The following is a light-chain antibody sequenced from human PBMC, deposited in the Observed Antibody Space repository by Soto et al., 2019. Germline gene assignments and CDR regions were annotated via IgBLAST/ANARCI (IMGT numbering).Light chain of an antibody. CDR1: KLGDKY. J-gene: IGLJ2*01. CDR2: RDT. CDR3: QAWDSSTAHVV. V-gene: IGLV3-1*01. Sequence: SYELTQPPSVSVSPGQTASITCSGDKLGDKYAYWYQQTPGQSPVLVIYRDTKRPSGIPERLSGSNSGNTATLTISGTQALDEADYFCQAWDSSTAHVVFGGGTKLTVL.